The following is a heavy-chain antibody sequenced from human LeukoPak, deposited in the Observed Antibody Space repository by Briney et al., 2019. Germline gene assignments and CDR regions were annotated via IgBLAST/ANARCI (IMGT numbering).Heavy chain of an antibody. CDR1: GFTFSSYW. Sequence: GGSLRLSCAASGFTFSSYWMSWVRQAPGKGLEGVANIKQDGSEKYYVDSVKGRFTISRDNAKNSLYLQMNSLRAEDTAVYYCARRGYYDSSGYSDYWGQGTLVTVSS. J-gene: IGHJ4*02. CDR2: IKQDGSEK. CDR3: ARRGYYDSSGYSDY. D-gene: IGHD3-22*01. V-gene: IGHV3-7*01.